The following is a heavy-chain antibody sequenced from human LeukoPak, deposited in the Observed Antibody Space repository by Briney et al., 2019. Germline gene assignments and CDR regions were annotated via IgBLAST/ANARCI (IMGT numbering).Heavy chain of an antibody. CDR3: ARRAAAAGTRDKRFDP. CDR1: DGSVNSGDFY. Sequence: PSETLSLTCTVSDGSVNSGDFYWSWIRQPPGKGLEWIGEINHSGSTNYNPSLKSRVTISVDTSKNQFSLKLSSVTAADTAVYYCARRAAAAGTRDKRFDPWGQGTLVTVSS. CDR2: INHSGST. J-gene: IGHJ5*02. D-gene: IGHD6-13*01. V-gene: IGHV4-34*01.